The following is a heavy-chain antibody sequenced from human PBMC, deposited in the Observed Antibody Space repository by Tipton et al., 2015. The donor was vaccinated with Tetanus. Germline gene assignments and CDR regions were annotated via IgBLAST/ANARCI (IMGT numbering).Heavy chain of an antibody. D-gene: IGHD1-1*01. V-gene: IGHV1-8*01. CDR3: ARGQVHYYYYGMDV. Sequence: QVQLVQSGAEVKKPGASVKVSCKASGYTFTSYDINWVRQATGQGLEWMGWMNPNSGNTGYAQKIQGRVTMTRNTSISTAYMELSSLRSEDTAVYYCARGQVHYYYYGMDVWGQGTTVTVSS. CDR2: MNPNSGNT. CDR1: GYTFTSYD. J-gene: IGHJ6*02.